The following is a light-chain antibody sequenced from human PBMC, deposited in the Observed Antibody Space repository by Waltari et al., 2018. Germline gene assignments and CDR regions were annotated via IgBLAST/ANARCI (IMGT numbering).Light chain of an antibody. CDR1: LSIDDG. V-gene: IGKV3-15*01. CDR2: GAS. Sequence: EIVMTQSPATLSVSRGGSATLSCRASLSIDDGLAWYQQKPGQPPRLLIHGASTREHGIPVRFSGSGSGTAFTLTITGLQAEDVAVYYCQQYYSTPYTFGQGTKLEIK. J-gene: IGKJ2*01. CDR3: QQYYSTPYT.